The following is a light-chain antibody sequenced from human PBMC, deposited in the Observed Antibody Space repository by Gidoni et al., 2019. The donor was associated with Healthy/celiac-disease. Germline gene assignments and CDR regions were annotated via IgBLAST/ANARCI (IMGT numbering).Light chain of an antibody. J-gene: IGKJ2*01. CDR1: QSISSY. V-gene: IGKV3-11*01. Sequence: ELVLTQSPATLSLSPGARATLSCRASQSISSYFAWYQQKPGQAPRLLIDDASNRATGIPARFSGSGSGTDFTLTISSLEPEDFAVYYCQQRSNWYTFGQGTKLEIK. CDR2: DAS. CDR3: QQRSNWYT.